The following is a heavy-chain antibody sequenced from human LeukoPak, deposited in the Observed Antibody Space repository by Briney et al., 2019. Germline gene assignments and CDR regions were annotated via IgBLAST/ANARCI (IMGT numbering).Heavy chain of an antibody. J-gene: IGHJ4*02. Sequence: PGGSLRLSCAASGFTLSTYWMHWVRQAPGKGLVWVSRINSDGSSTNYADSVKGRFTISRDNAKNTLYLQMNSLRAEDTAVYYCARARAGGFDYWGQGTLVTVSS. V-gene: IGHV3-74*01. CDR3: ARARAGGFDY. CDR1: GFTLSTYW. D-gene: IGHD3-16*01. CDR2: INSDGSST.